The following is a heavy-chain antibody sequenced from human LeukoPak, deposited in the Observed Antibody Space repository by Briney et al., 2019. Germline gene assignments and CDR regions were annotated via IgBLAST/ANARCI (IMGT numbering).Heavy chain of an antibody. CDR3: ARSYLGLRPYFDY. J-gene: IGHJ4*02. D-gene: IGHD5-12*01. V-gene: IGHV4-39*07. Sequence: SDTLSLTCIISDDSISSSTYYWGWIRQPPGKGLEWIGTLYYSGSTYYNPSLKSRVTISVDTSKYQFSLKLSSVTAADTAVYYCARSYLGLRPYFDYWGQGTLVTVSS. CDR1: DDSISSSTYY. CDR2: LYYSGST.